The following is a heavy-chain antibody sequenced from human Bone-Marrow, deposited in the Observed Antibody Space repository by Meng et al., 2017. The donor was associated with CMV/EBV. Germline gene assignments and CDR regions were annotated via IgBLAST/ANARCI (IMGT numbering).Heavy chain of an antibody. CDR1: GYTFTSYG. D-gene: IGHD3-3*01. V-gene: IGHV1-18*01. J-gene: IGHJ3*02. CDR3: AREGWSYYDFWSGYSGLDAFAI. CDR2: ISAYNGNT. Sequence: ASVKVSCKASGYTFTSYGISWVRQAPGQGLEWMGWISAYNGNTNYAQKLQGRVTMTTDTSTSTAYMELRSLRSDDTAVYYCAREGWSYYDFWSGYSGLDAFAIWGQGTMVTFSS.